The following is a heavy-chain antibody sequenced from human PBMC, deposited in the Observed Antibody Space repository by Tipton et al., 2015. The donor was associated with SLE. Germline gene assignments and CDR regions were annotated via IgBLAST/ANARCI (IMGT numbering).Heavy chain of an antibody. CDR1: GFTFSSYW. J-gene: IGHJ3*02. D-gene: IGHD3-22*01. V-gene: IGHV3-74*01. Sequence: SLRLSCAASGFTFSSYWMHWVRQAPGKGLVWVSRINSDVSSTNYADSVKGRFTISRDNSKNTLYLQMNSLRAGDTAVYYCATQITMRDAFDIWGQGTMVTVSS. CDR3: ATQITMRDAFDI. CDR2: INSDVSST.